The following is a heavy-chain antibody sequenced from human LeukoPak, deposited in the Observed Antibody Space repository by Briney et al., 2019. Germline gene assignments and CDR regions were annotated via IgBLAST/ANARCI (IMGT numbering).Heavy chain of an antibody. CDR3: ARDSGQHVGYDWSH. J-gene: IGHJ4*02. Sequence: SEALSLTCTVSGSSISSSSASSYSWGWIRQPPGKGPEWVGGIYYSGSTYYNPSLESRVTISLDTSKNQFSLKLTSVTAADTAVYFCARDSGQHVGYDWSHWGQGALVTVSS. D-gene: IGHD5-12*01. CDR2: IYYSGST. CDR1: GSSISSSSASSYS. V-gene: IGHV4-39*07.